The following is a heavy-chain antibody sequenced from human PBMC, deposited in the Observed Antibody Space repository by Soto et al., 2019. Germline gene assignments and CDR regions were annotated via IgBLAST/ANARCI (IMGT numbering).Heavy chain of an antibody. CDR1: GYTFTSYY. J-gene: IGHJ6*02. D-gene: IGHD4-17*01. V-gene: IGHV1-46*01. CDR2: INPSGGST. CDR3: ARDLGSSVVTIYYYYGMDV. Sequence: QVQLVQSGAEVKKPGASVKVSCKASGYTFTSYYMHWVRQAPGQGLEWMGIINPSGGSTSYAQKFQGRVTRTRDTSTSTVYMELSSLRSEDTAVYYCARDLGSSVVTIYYYYGMDVWGQGTTVTVSS.